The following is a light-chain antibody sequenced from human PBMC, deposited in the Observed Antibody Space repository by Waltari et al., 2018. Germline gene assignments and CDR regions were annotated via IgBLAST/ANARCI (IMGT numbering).Light chain of an antibody. CDR1: SSAVGGYNY. V-gene: IGLV2-8*01. Sequence: QSALTQPPSASGSPGQAVTISCTGTSSAVGGYNYVSWYQQHPGKAPKLMIYEVSKRPSGVPDRFSGSKSGNTASLTVSGLQAEDEADYFCYSYAGSNTYVFGTGTKVSVL. CDR3: YSYAGSNTYV. J-gene: IGLJ1*01. CDR2: EVS.